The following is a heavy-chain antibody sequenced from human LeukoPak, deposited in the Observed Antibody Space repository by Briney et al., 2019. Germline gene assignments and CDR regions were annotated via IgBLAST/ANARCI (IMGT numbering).Heavy chain of an antibody. D-gene: IGHD2-15*01. CDR1: GGSFSGYY. Sequence: SETLSLTCAVYGGSFSGYYWSWIRQPPGKGLEWIGSIYYSGSTYYNPSLKSRVTISVDTSKNQFSLKLSSVTAADTAVYYCARQTGPYLGYCSGGSCYPSAFDIWGQGTMVTVSS. J-gene: IGHJ3*02. CDR3: ARQTGPYLGYCSGGSCYPSAFDI. V-gene: IGHV4-34*01. CDR2: IYYSGST.